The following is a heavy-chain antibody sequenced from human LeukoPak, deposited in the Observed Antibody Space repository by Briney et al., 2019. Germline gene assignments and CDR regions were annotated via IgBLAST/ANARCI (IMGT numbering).Heavy chain of an antibody. CDR1: GVTFSSHS. CDR2: ISNDGTST. V-gene: IGHV3-74*01. D-gene: IGHD3-10*01. CDR3: ARGWFGPDS. J-gene: IGHJ5*01. Sequence: PGGSLRLSCAASGVTFSSHSMHWVRQAPGKGLVWVSGISNDGTSTTYADSVKGRFTISRDKAKNTLYLQMHSLRAEDTAVYSCARGWFGPDSCGQGTLVTVSS.